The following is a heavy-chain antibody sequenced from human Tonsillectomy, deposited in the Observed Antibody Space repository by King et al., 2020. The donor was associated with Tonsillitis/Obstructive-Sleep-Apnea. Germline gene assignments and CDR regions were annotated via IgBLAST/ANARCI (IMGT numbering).Heavy chain of an antibody. CDR1: GFTFSNAW. V-gene: IGHV3-15*01. CDR2: IKSKTDGGTT. Sequence: VQLVESGGGLVKPGGSLRLSCAASGFTFSNAWMSWVRQAPGKGLEWVGRIKSKTDGGTTDYAAPVKGRFTISRDDSKNTLYLQMNSLKTEDTAVYYCXXRXLLWFGEXSXXAFDIXGQGTMVTVSS. J-gene: IGHJ3*02. CDR3: XXRXLLWFGEXSXXAFDI. D-gene: IGHD3-10*01.